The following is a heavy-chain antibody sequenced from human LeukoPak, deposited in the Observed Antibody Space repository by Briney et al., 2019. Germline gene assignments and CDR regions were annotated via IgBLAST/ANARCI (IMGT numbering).Heavy chain of an antibody. CDR1: GFTFESQV. V-gene: IGHV3-23*01. Sequence: PGGSLRLSCEASGFTFESQVMDWVRQAPGKGLEWVSTISGSGTTTIYADSVRGRFTISRDNSKNTLYLQMDYLRAEDSATYYCAQKERMDFWGQGSRVAVSS. D-gene: IGHD2/OR15-2a*01. CDR2: ISGSGTTT. CDR3: AQKERMDF. J-gene: IGHJ3*01.